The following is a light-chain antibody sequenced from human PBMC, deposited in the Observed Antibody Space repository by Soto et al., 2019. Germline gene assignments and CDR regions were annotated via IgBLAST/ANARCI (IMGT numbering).Light chain of an antibody. J-gene: IGLJ1*01. V-gene: IGLV2-14*01. CDR3: NSLSLTATSYV. CDR2: EVS. CDR1: SSDVGRYNH. Sequence: QSALTQPASVSGSPGQSITISCTGTSSDVGRYNHVSWYQQSPGKAPKLIIFEVSNRPSGISDRFSGSKSGSTASLTISGLQAEDEADYYCNSLSLTATSYVFGTGTKLTVL.